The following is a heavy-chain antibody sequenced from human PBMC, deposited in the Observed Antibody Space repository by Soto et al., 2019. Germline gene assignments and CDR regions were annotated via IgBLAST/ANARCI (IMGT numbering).Heavy chain of an antibody. CDR3: VRGDYRDY. Sequence: MQLVESGGGVVQPGRSLRLSCAASGFTFSTSTMNWVRQAPGKGLEWVSSISSTSRTMYHADSVKGRFTISRDNAKNSLFLQMNSLRVEDTAVYYCVRGDYRDYWGQGTLVTVSS. J-gene: IGHJ4*02. D-gene: IGHD4-4*01. CDR2: ISSTSRTM. V-gene: IGHV3-21*01. CDR1: GFTFSTST.